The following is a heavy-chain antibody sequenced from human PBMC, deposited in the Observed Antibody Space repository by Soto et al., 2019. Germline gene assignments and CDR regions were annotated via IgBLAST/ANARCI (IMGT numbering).Heavy chain of an antibody. D-gene: IGHD3-16*02. CDR3: ARVYDYVWGSYRYYYGMDV. Sequence: QVQLVESGGAVVKPGRPWRPPGPRPGFTFRSNGLPWSGQVPGKGLEGVAVIWYDGSNKYYADSVKGRFTISRDNSKNTLYLQMNSLRAEDTAVYYCARVYDYVWGSYRYYYGMDVWGQGTTVTVSS. V-gene: IGHV3-33*01. J-gene: IGHJ6*02. CDR1: GFTFRSNG. CDR2: IWYDGSNK.